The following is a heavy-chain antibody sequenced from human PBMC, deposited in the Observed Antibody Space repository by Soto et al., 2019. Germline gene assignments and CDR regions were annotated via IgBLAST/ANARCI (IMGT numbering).Heavy chain of an antibody. Sequence: SETLSLTCTVSGGSISSYYWSWIRQPPGKGLEWIGYIYYSGSTNYNPSLKSRVTISVDTSKNQFSLKLSSVTAADTAVYYCARQKVVTLIDYWGQGTLVIVSS. V-gene: IGHV4-59*01. J-gene: IGHJ4*02. CDR2: IYYSGST. CDR3: ARQKVVTLIDY. CDR1: GGSISSYY. D-gene: IGHD2-21*02.